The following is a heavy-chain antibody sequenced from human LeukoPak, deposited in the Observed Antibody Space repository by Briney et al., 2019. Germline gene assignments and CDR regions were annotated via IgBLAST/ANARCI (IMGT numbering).Heavy chain of an antibody. CDR2: ISGSGGST. D-gene: IGHD4-11*01. V-gene: IGHV3-23*01. CDR1: GFTFSSYA. Sequence: PGGSLRLSCAASGFTFSSYAMSWVRQAPGKGLEWVSAISGSGGSTYYADSVKGRFTISSDNSKNTLYLQMNSLRAEDTAVYYCASDYSHYYYYYGMDVWGQGTTVTVSS. CDR3: ASDYSHYYYYYGMDV. J-gene: IGHJ6*02.